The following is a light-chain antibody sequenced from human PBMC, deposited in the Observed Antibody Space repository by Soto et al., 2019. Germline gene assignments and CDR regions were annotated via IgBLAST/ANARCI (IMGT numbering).Light chain of an antibody. CDR1: SSDVGGYNY. V-gene: IGLV2-11*01. CDR3: CSYAGSYTLV. CDR2: DVN. Sequence: SALTQPRSVSGSPGQSVTISCTGTSSDVGGYNYVSWYQQRPGKAPKLMIYDVNKRPSGVPDRFSGSKSGNTASLTISGLQAEDEADYYCCSYAGSYTLVFGTGTKVTVL. J-gene: IGLJ1*01.